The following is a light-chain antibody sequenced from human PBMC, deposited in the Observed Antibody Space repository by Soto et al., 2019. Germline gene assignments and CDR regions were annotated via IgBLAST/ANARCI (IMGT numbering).Light chain of an antibody. CDR1: QSVSSY. J-gene: IGKJ1*01. CDR2: DAS. V-gene: IGKV3-11*01. Sequence: EVVMTQSPTTLSVSPGERATLSCRASQSVSSYLAWYQQKPGQAPRLLIYDASNRATGIPARFSGSGSGTDFTLTISSLEPEDFAVYYCQQRSNWWWTFGQGTKVDVK. CDR3: QQRSNWWWT.